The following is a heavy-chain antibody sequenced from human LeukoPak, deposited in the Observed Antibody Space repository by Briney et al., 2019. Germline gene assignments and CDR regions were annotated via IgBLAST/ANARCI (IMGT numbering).Heavy chain of an antibody. D-gene: IGHD4-17*01. V-gene: IGHV3-74*01. CDR3: AKTRPLHDYGEAPSFDY. J-gene: IGHJ4*02. Sequence: PGGSLRLSCAASGFTFSSYWMHWVRQAPGKGLVWVSRINSDGSSTSYADSVKGRFTISRDNSKNTLYLQMNSLRAEDTAVYYCAKTRPLHDYGEAPSFDYWGQGTLVTVSS. CDR1: GFTFSSYW. CDR2: INSDGSST.